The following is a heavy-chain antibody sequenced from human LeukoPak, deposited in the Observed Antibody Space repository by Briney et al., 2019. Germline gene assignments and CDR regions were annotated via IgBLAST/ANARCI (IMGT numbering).Heavy chain of an antibody. J-gene: IGHJ6*02. CDR1: GFTFDDYA. V-gene: IGHV3-30*18. Sequence: GGSLRLSCAASGFTFDDYAMHWVRQAPGKGLEWVAVISYDGSNKYYADSVKGRFTISRDNSKNTLYLQMNSLRAEDTAVYYCAKERVAVAGPGKMGYYYYGMDVWGQGTTVTVSS. D-gene: IGHD6-19*01. CDR2: ISYDGSNK. CDR3: AKERVAVAGPGKMGYYYYGMDV.